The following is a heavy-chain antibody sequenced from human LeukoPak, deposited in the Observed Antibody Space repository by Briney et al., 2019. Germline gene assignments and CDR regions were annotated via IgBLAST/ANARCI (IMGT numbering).Heavy chain of an antibody. Sequence: QPGGPLRLSCAASGFTFSRYWMHWVRQAPGKGLVWVSRITSDGSSTTYADSVKGRFTISRDNAKNTLYLQMHSLRAEDTAVYYCAKEDRLGYNYAYRMDVWGQGTTVTVSS. D-gene: IGHD5-18*01. CDR1: GFTFSRYW. CDR3: AKEDRLGYNYAYRMDV. CDR2: ITSDGSST. J-gene: IGHJ6*02. V-gene: IGHV3-74*01.